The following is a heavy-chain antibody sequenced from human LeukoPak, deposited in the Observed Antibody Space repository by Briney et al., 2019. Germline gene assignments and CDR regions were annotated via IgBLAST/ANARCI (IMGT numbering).Heavy chain of an antibody. J-gene: IGHJ4*02. Sequence: ASVKVSCKASGYTFTGYYMHWVRQAPGQGLEWMGWINPNSGGTNYAQKFQGRVTMTRDTSISTAYMELRSLRSDDTAVYYCARAWFGELPYYFDYWGQGTLVTVSS. D-gene: IGHD3-10*01. CDR2: INPNSGGT. V-gene: IGHV1-2*02. CDR1: GYTFTGYY. CDR3: ARAWFGELPYYFDY.